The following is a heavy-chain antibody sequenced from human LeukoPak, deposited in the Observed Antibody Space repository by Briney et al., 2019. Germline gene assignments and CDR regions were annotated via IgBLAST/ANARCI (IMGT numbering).Heavy chain of an antibody. CDR3: AMHRNWAFRSAFDY. J-gene: IGHJ4*02. CDR2: ISGGGDIT. CDR1: GFNFANHA. D-gene: IGHD7-27*01. V-gene: IGHV3-23*01. Sequence: GGSLRLSCAASGFNFANHAMSWVRQTPGKGLEWVSAISGGGDITYYADSVTGRFTISRDNSKDTLFLQMHSLRAEDTAVYYCAMHRNWAFRSAFDYWGQGTLVTVSS.